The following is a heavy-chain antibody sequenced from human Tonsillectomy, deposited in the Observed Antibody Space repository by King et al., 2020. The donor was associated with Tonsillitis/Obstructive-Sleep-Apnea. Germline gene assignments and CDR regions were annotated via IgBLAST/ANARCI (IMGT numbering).Heavy chain of an antibody. D-gene: IGHD2-2*01. CDR3: TRIPVLLGYSSGMDV. V-gene: IGHV3-49*04. Sequence: VQLVESGGGLVQPGRSLRLSCTASGFTFGDYAMSWVRQAPGKGLEWVGFIRSKVNGGTTEYAASVKGRFTIARDDSKSIAYLQMNSLKTEDTAVYYCTRIPVLLGYSSGMDVWGQGTTVTVSS. J-gene: IGHJ6*02. CDR2: IRSKVNGGTT. CDR1: GFTFGDYA.